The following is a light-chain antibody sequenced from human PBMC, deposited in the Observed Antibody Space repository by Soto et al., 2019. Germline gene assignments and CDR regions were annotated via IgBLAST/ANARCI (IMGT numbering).Light chain of an antibody. CDR3: QQCYMGWT. V-gene: IGKV1-5*01. CDR2: DAS. Sequence: QMTQSPSTLSASVGDRVTITCRASQSIGRFLAWYQHQPGKAPKLLIYDASTLESGVPSRFSGTGSGTEFTFSITSLQPEDFGTYYCQQCYMGWTFGQGTKVDIK. J-gene: IGKJ1*01. CDR1: QSIGRF.